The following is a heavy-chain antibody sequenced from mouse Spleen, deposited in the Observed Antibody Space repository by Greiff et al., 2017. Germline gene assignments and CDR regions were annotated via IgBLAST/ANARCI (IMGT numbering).Heavy chain of an antibody. CDR2: ISSGGSYT. J-gene: IGHJ2*01. CDR1: GFTFSSYA. V-gene: IGHV5-9-1*01. CDR3: DRRDDDRDLDY. Sequence: EVMLVESGGGLVQPGGSLKLSCAASGFTFSSYAMSWVRQTPEKRLEWVATISSGGSYTYYPDSVKGRFTISRDNAKNTLYLQMSSLRSEDTAMYYCDRRDDDRDLDYWGEGTTLTVSS. D-gene: IGHD2-12*01.